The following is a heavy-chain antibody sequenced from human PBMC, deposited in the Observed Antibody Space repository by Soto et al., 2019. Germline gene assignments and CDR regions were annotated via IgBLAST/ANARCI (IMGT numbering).Heavy chain of an antibody. V-gene: IGHV1-69*13. J-gene: IGHJ6*02. CDR2: IIPIFGTA. CDR3: ARESKGEGYYYGMDV. D-gene: IGHD4-4*01. Sequence: SVKVSCKASGYTFTSYYMHWVRQAPGQGLEWMGGIIPIFGTANYAQKFQGRVTITADESTSTAYMELSSLRSEDTAVYYCARESKGEGYYYGMDVWGQGTTVTVSS. CDR1: GYTFTSYY.